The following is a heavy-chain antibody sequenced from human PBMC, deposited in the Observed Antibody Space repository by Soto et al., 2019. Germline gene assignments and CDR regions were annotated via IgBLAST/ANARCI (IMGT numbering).Heavy chain of an antibody. CDR2: IIPIFGTA. CDR3: ARSRTTVVTPFDP. D-gene: IGHD4-17*01. V-gene: IGHV1-69*06. J-gene: IGHJ5*02. Sequence: ASVKVSCKASGGTFSSYAISWVRQAPGQGLEWMGGIIPIFGTANYAQKFQGRVTITADKSTSTAYMELSSLRSEDTAVYYCARSRTTVVTPFDPWGQGTLVTVSS. CDR1: GGTFSSYA.